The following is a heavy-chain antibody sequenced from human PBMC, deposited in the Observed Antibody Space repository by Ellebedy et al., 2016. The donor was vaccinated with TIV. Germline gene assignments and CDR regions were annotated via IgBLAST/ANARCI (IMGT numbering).Heavy chain of an antibody. Sequence: GESLKISCTASGFTFGDFAISWVRHAPGKGLEWVGFFGSKGYGGTTQYAASVKGRFTISRDDSKSIAYLQMNSLKTEDTALYYCTREAANWNYPYYYYNGMDVWGQGTTVTVSS. CDR1: GFTFGDFA. CDR2: FGSKGYGGTT. J-gene: IGHJ6*02. CDR3: TREAANWNYPYYYYNGMDV. D-gene: IGHD1-7*01. V-gene: IGHV3-49*04.